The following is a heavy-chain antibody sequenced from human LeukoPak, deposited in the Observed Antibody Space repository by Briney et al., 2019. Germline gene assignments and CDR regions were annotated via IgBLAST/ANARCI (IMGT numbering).Heavy chain of an antibody. V-gene: IGHV5-51*01. CDR3: ARQSITIFGVPRGWFDP. CDR1: GYSFTNYW. Sequence: GESLKISCKGSGYSFTNYWIGWVRQLPGKGLEWMGIIYPDDSNTKYSPSFQGLVTISADKSISTAYLQWSSLKASDTAMYYCARQSITIFGVPRGWFDPWGQGTLVTVSS. CDR2: IYPDDSNT. J-gene: IGHJ5*02. D-gene: IGHD3-3*01.